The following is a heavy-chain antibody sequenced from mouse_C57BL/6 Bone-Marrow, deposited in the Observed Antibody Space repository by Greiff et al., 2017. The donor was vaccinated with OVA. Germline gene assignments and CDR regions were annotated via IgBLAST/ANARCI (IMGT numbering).Heavy chain of an antibody. V-gene: IGHV5-17*01. CDR2: ISSGSSTI. CDR3: ARRDSNSRYWYFDV. Sequence: EVKLVESGGGLVKPGGSLKLSCAASGFTFSDYGMHWVRQAPEKGLEWVAYISSGSSTIYYADTVKGRFTISRDNAKNTLFLQMTSLRSEDTAVYYCARRDSNSRYWYFDVWGTGTTVTVSS. D-gene: IGHD2-5*01. CDR1: GFTFSDYG. J-gene: IGHJ1*03.